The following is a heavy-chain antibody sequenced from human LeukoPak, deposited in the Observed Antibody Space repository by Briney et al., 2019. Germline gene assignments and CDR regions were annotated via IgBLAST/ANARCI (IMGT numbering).Heavy chain of an antibody. Sequence: GGSLRLSCAASGFTFSSYGMHWVRQAPGKGLEWVSVIYSGGSTYYADSVKGRFTISRDNSKNTLYLQMNSLRAEDTAVYYCASSLVLRYSTSYYYYYYMDVWGKGTTVTVSS. CDR3: ASSLVLRYSTSYYYYYYMDV. V-gene: IGHV3-NL1*01. D-gene: IGHD3-9*01. CDR1: GFTFSSYG. CDR2: IYSGGST. J-gene: IGHJ6*03.